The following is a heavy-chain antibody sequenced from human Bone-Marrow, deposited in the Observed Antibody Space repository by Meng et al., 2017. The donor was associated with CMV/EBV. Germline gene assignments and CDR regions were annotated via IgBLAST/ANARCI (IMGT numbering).Heavy chain of an antibody. V-gene: IGHV4-59*01. CDR1: GDSISNYY. CDR3: ARVPASSTWGE. D-gene: IGHD6-13*01. CDR2: IYYNGNT. Sequence: SETLSLTCTVSGDSISNYYWSWIRQPPGKGLEWIGYIYYNGNTNYNPSLKSRVTMSEDTSKNQFSLKLSSVTAADTAVCYCARVPASSTWGEWGQGTLVTVSS. J-gene: IGHJ1*01.